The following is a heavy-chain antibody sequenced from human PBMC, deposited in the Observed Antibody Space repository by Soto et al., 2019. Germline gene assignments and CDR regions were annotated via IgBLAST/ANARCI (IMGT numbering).Heavy chain of an antibody. CDR1: GYTFTSYG. CDR2: ISAYNGNT. D-gene: IGHD3-10*01. CDR3: ARRPSVFIWFGELEHYYYGLDV. J-gene: IGHJ6*02. Sequence: SVKVSCKASGYTFTSYGISWVRQAPGQGLEWMGWISAYNGNTNYAQKLQGRVTMTTDKSTSTAYMELRSLRSDDTAVYYCARRPSVFIWFGELEHYYYGLDVWGQGTNVTLS. V-gene: IGHV1-18*04.